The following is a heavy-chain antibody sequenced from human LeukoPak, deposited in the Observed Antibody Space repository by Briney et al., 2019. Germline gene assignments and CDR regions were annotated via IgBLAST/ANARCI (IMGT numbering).Heavy chain of an antibody. CDR3: ARVRNDSGDSGGYYYDYMDV. V-gene: IGHV3-48*01. Sequence: GGSLRLSCAASGFTFSSYSMNWVRQAPGEGLEWVSYISSLSGTIYYADSVKGRFTISRDNAKNSLYLQMDSLRAEDTAVYYCARVRNDSGDSGGYYYDYMDVWGKGTTVTISS. CDR2: ISSLSGTI. D-gene: IGHD4-17*01. J-gene: IGHJ6*03. CDR1: GFTFSSYS.